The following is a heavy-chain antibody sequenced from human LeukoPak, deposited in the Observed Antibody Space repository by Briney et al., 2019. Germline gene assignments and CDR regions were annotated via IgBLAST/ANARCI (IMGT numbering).Heavy chain of an antibody. CDR2: MNPNSGNT. J-gene: IGHJ4*02. Sequence: ASVKVSCKASGYTFTNYDINWVRQAAGQGLEWMGWMNPNSGNTGYAQKFQGRVTMTRNTSISTAYMELSSLKSEDTAVYYCARGGSTIVVVPASNLPSDYWGQGTLVTVSS. CDR1: GYTFTNYD. CDR3: ARGGSTIVVVPASNLPSDY. D-gene: IGHD2-2*01. V-gene: IGHV1-8*01.